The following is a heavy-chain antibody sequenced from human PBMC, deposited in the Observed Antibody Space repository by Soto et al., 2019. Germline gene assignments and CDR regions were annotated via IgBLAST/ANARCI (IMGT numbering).Heavy chain of an antibody. Sequence: GGSLSLSCAASGFTFSSYAVSWVRQAPGKGLEWVSAISGSGGSTYYADSVKGRFTISRDNSKNTLYLQMNSLRAEDTAVYYCTREVQPVIRREYDYWGQGALVTVSS. J-gene: IGHJ4*02. CDR1: GFTFSSYA. V-gene: IGHV3-23*01. CDR2: ISGSGGST. CDR3: TREVQPVIRREYDY.